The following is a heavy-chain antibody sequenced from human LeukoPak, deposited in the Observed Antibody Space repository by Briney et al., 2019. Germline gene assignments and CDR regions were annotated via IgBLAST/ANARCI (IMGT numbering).Heavy chain of an antibody. CDR3: ARDGRFGELLVDY. J-gene: IGHJ4*02. Sequence: PGGSLRLSCAASGFTFSSYSMNCFRQAPGKRLKWGSSISNSSSYIYYSDSVKCRFTISRDTAKTYLYLQMNSLRAEDTAVYYCARDGRFGELLVDYWGQGTLVTVSS. V-gene: IGHV3-21*01. CDR2: ISNSSSYI. D-gene: IGHD3-10*01. CDR1: GFTFSSYS.